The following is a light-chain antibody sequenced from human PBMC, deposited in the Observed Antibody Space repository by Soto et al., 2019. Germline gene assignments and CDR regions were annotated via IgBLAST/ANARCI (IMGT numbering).Light chain of an antibody. CDR1: QSVSSY. V-gene: IGKV3-11*01. Sequence: EIVLTQSPATLSLSPGERATLSCRASQSVSSYLAWYQQKPGQDPRLLIYDASNSATGIPARFSGSGSGTAFTLTISSLEPEDFAVYYCQQRSNWPPITFGQGTRLEI. J-gene: IGKJ5*01. CDR2: DAS. CDR3: QQRSNWPPIT.